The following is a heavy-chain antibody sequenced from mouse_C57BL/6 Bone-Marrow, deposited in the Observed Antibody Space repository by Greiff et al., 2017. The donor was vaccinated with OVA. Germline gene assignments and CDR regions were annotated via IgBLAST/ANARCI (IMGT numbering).Heavy chain of an antibody. D-gene: IGHD2-3*01. CDR3: ARTSYDGYYTWFAY. Sequence: EVKLMESGGGLVQPGGSLKLSCAASGFTFSDYGMAWVRQAPRKGPEWVAFISNLAYSIYYADTVTGRFTISRENAKNTLYLEMSSLMSEDTAMYYCARTSYDGYYTWFAYWGQGTLVTVSA. CDR2: ISNLAYSI. CDR1: GFTFSDYG. V-gene: IGHV5-15*01. J-gene: IGHJ3*01.